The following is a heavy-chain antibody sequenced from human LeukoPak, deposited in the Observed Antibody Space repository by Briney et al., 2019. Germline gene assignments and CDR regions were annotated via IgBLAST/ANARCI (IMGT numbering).Heavy chain of an antibody. CDR1: GFTFSSYG. CDR2: IRYDGSNK. D-gene: IGHD2-2*01. V-gene: IGHV3-30*02. J-gene: IGHJ6*03. CDR3: ARVGMAGVPAAMIYYYYMDV. Sequence: PGGSLRLSCAASGFTFSSYGMHWVRQAPGKGLEWVAFIRYDGSNKYYADSVKGRFTISRDNSKNTLYLQMNSLRAEDTAVYYCARVGMAGVPAAMIYYYYMDVWGKGTTVTVSS.